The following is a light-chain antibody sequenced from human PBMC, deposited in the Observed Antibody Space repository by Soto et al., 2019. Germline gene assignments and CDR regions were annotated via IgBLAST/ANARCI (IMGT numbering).Light chain of an antibody. J-gene: IGKJ2*01. CDR1: QDISNY. CDR2: DAS. Sequence: DIQMTQSPSSLSASVGDRVTITCQASQDISNYLNWYQQKPGKAPKLLIYDASNLETGVPSRFSGSGSGTDFTFTISSLQPEDIATYYCQRYEKRPPYTFVQGTKLEIK. V-gene: IGKV1-33*01. CDR3: QRYEKRPPYT.